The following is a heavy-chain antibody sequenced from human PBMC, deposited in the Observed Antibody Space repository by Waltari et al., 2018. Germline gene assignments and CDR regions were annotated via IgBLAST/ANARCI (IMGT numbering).Heavy chain of an antibody. V-gene: IGHV4-34*01. J-gene: IGHJ5*02. D-gene: IGHD2-8*01. CDR2: INHSGRT. CDR3: ARAKGVGLRERSPSVWFDP. Sequence: QVQLQQWGAGLLKPSETLSLTCAVYGGSFSGYYWSWIRQPPGKGLEWIGEINHSGRTNYNPSLKSRVTRSVDTSKNQFSLKLSSVTAADTAVYYCARAKGVGLRERSPSVWFDPWGQGTLVTVSS. CDR1: GGSFSGYY.